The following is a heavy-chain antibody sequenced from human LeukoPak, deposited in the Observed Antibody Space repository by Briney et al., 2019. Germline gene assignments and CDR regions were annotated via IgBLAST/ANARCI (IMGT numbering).Heavy chain of an antibody. CDR1: GYTFTSYG. Sequence: ASVKVSCKASGYTFTSYGISWVRQAPGQGLEWMGWISAYNGNTNYAQKLQGRVTMTTDTSTSTAYMELRSLRSDDTAVYYCARSERRLDISHYYYPMDVWGQGTTVTVSS. CDR2: ISAYNGNT. V-gene: IGHV1-18*01. CDR3: ARSERRLDISHYYYPMDV. J-gene: IGHJ6*02. D-gene: IGHD1-1*01.